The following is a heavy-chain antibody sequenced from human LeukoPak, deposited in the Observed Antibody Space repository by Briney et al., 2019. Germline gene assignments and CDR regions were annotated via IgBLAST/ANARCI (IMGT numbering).Heavy chain of an antibody. V-gene: IGHV1-69*01. D-gene: IGHD3-22*01. CDR3: AGHRGYDSSGYYPYYYYGMDV. CDR2: IIPIFGTA. Sequence: GSSVKVSCTASGGTFSSYAISWVRQAPGQGLEWMGGIIPIFGTANYAQKFQGRVTITADESTSTAYMELSSLRSEDTAVYYCAGHRGYDSSGYYPYYYYGMDVWGQGTTVTVSS. CDR1: GGTFSSYA. J-gene: IGHJ6*02.